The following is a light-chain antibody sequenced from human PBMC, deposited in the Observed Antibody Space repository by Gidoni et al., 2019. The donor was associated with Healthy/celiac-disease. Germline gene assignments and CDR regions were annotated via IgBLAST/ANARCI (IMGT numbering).Light chain of an antibody. V-gene: IGKV1-6*01. CDR3: LQDYNYPRT. CDR1: QRIRND. Sequence: AMQMTQSPSSLSASVGDRVTITCRASQRIRNDLGWYQQKPGNAPKLLTYAASSLQRGVPSRFSGSASCTDFTLTSSSLQPEDFATYYYLQDYNYPRTFGQGTKVEIK. CDR2: AAS. J-gene: IGKJ1*01.